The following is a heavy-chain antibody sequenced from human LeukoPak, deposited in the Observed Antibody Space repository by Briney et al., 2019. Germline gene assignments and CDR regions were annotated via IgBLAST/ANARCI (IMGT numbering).Heavy chain of an antibody. CDR3: ARPQGVGGRNYYYYMDV. CDR1: GGSISSYY. D-gene: IGHD3-10*01. CDR2: IYYSGST. J-gene: IGHJ6*03. V-gene: IGHV4-59*01. Sequence: SETLSLTCTVSGGSISSYYWSWIRQPPGKGLEWIGYIYYSGSTNYNPSLKSRVTISVDTSKNQFSLKLSSVTAEDTAVYYCARPQGVGGRNYYYYMDVWGKGTTVTISS.